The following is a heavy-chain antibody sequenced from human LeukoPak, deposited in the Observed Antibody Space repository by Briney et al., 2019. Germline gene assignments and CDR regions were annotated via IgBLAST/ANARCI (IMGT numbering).Heavy chain of an antibody. CDR3: AREPYSSGWPFHYYYYGMDV. Sequence: SVKVSCKASGYTFTSYYMHWVRQAPGQGLEWMGGIIPIFGTANYAQKFQGRVTITADESTSTAYMELSSLRSEDTAVYYCAREPYSSGWPFHYYYYGMDVWGQGTTVTVSS. D-gene: IGHD6-19*01. J-gene: IGHJ6*02. CDR1: GYTFTSYY. V-gene: IGHV1-69*13. CDR2: IIPIFGTA.